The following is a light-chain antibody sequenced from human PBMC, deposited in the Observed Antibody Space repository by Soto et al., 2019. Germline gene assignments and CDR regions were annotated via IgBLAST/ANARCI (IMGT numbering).Light chain of an antibody. Sequence: EIVLTQSPGTLSLSPGERVTLSCRASQSVYNNYLAWYQQRPGQAPRTLIYGASSRATGIPDRFSGSGSGTDFTISISGLEPEYSAVYYCQQYGNSLTFGGGTKVEIK. CDR1: QSVYNNY. J-gene: IGKJ4*01. V-gene: IGKV3-20*01. CDR2: GAS. CDR3: QQYGNSLT.